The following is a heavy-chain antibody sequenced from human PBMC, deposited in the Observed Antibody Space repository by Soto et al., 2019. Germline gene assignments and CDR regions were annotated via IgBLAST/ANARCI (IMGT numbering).Heavy chain of an antibody. CDR1: GGSISSYY. CDR3: AARVGGSGSYYDGDWFDP. V-gene: IGHV4-59*08. D-gene: IGHD3-10*01. CDR2: NYYSGST. Sequence: QVQLQESGPGLVKPSETLSLTCTVSGGSISSYYWSWIRQPPGKGLEWIGYNYYSGSTNYNPSLPRQVTTAVETAKNQFPLKLSSVTAADTAVYYCAARVGGSGSYYDGDWFDPWGQGTLVTVSS. J-gene: IGHJ5*02.